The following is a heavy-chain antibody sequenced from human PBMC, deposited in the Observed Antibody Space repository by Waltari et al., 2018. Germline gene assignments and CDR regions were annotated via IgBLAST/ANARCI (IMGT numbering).Heavy chain of an antibody. CDR3: ARGGADYDFWSGYYYFDY. V-gene: IGHV1-69*01. CDR1: GGTFSSYA. Sequence: QVQLVQSGAEVKKPGSSVKVSCKASGGTFSSYAISWVRQAPGQRLEWMGGIIPIFGTANYAQKFQGRVTITADESTSTAYMELSSLRSEDTAVYYCARGGADYDFWSGYYYFDYWGQGTLVTVSS. J-gene: IGHJ4*02. CDR2: IIPIFGTA. D-gene: IGHD3-3*01.